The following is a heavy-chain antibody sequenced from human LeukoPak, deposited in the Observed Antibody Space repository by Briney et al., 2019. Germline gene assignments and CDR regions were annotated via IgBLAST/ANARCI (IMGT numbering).Heavy chain of an antibody. Sequence: ASVKVSCKASGYTFTSYDINWVRQATGQGLEWTGWMNPNSGNTGYAQKFQGRVTMTRNTSISTAYMELSSLRSEDTAVYYCARGRSWGGYNLIFDYWGQGTLVTVSS. J-gene: IGHJ4*02. V-gene: IGHV1-8*01. CDR2: MNPNSGNT. CDR3: ARGRSWGGYNLIFDY. CDR1: GYTFTSYD. D-gene: IGHD5-24*01.